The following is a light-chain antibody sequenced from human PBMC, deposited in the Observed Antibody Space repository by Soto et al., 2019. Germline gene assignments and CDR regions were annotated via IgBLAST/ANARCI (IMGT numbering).Light chain of an antibody. J-gene: IGKJ2*01. V-gene: IGKV1-33*01. CDR2: DAS. Sequence: DIQMTQSPSSLSASVGDRVTITCQASQDIRKVLSWYQHKPGKAPKLLIYDASNLETGVPSRFSGSGSGTDFTFTISSLQPEDIATYYCQQYDNLPYTFGQGTKLDIK. CDR1: QDIRKV. CDR3: QQYDNLPYT.